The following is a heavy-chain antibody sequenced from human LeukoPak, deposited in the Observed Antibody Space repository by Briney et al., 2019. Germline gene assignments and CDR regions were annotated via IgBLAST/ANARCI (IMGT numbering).Heavy chain of an antibody. V-gene: IGHV3-23*01. Sequence: GGSLRLSCAASGFTFSSYAMSWVRQPPGKGLEWVSAISGSGGNTYYADSVKGRFTISRDNSKNTLYLQMNSLRAEDTAVYYCAKDRTYYDSSGLFDYWGQGTLVTVSS. D-gene: IGHD3-22*01. CDR3: AKDRTYYDSSGLFDY. CDR1: GFTFSSYA. J-gene: IGHJ4*02. CDR2: ISGSGGNT.